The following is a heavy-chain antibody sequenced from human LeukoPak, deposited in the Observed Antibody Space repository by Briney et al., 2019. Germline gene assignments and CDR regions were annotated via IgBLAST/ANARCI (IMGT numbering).Heavy chain of an antibody. V-gene: IGHV1-58*01. CDR3: AGGHDFWSSGPYYYYYGMDV. J-gene: IGHJ6*02. CDR2: IVVGSGNT. D-gene: IGHD3-3*01. CDR1: GFTFTSSA. Sequence: SVKVSCKASGFTFTSSAVQWVRQARGQRLEWIGWIVVGSGNTNYAQKFQERVTITRDMSTSTAYMELSSLRSEDTAVYYCAGGHDFWSSGPYYYYYGMDVWGQGTTVTVSS.